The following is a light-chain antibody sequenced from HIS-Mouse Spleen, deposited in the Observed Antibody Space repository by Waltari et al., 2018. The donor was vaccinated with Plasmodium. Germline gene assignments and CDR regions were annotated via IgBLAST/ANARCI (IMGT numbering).Light chain of an antibody. CDR1: SRDVGGYNY. CDR3: SSYTSSSTWV. V-gene: IGLV2-14*03. CDR2: EFS. Sequence: QSALTQPAYESGSPGTANTICCTGTSRDVGGYNYFSWYQQHPGKAPKLMIYEFSTRPSGFSNRFSCSKSGNTASLTISGLQAEDEADYYCSSYTSSSTWVFGVGTKLTVL. J-gene: IGLJ3*02.